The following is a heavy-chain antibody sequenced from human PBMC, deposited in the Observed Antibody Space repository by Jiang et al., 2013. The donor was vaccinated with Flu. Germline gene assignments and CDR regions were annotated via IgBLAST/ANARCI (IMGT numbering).Heavy chain of an antibody. CDR1: SGSVSSGHYY. CDR3: ARDKMSYCARGSGNSGWYAGDKTDY. CDR2: ISSSGST. Sequence: KPSETLSLTCTVSSGSVSSGHYYWSWIRQPPGKGLEWIGYISSSGSTNYNPPLKSRVTMSVDTSKNHFSLKLSSVTAADTAIYYCARDKMSYCARGSGNSGWYAGDKTDYWGQGTLVTVSS. V-gene: IGHV4-61*03. D-gene: IGHD6-19*01. J-gene: IGHJ4*02.